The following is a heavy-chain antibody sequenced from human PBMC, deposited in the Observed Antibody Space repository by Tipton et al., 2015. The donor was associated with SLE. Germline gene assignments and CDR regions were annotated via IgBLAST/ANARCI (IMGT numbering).Heavy chain of an antibody. CDR3: ASSYRKHDAFDI. CDR2: INHSGST. Sequence: TLSLTCAVYGGSFSGYDWSWIRQPPGKGLEWIGEINHSGSTNYNPSLKSRVTISVDTSKNQFSLKLSSVTAADTAVYYCASSYRKHDAFDIWGQGTMVTVSS. D-gene: IGHD3-16*02. CDR1: GGSFSGYD. J-gene: IGHJ3*02. V-gene: IGHV4-34*01.